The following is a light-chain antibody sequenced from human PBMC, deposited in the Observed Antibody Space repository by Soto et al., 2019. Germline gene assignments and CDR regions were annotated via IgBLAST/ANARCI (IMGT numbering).Light chain of an antibody. Sequence: ELVLTQSPATLSLFPGDRATLSCRASQSVTTYLAWYPQKPGQPPRLLIYDAFYRAAGIPERFSGSGSATDFTPSISSLVPESFVVYYCEDRAHWQLTVGGGTKV. CDR2: DAF. V-gene: IGKV3-11*01. CDR1: QSVTTY. CDR3: EDRAHWQLT. J-gene: IGKJ4*01.